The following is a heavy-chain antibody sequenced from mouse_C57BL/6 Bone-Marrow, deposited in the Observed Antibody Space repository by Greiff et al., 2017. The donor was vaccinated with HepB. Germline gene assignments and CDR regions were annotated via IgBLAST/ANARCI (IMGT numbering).Heavy chain of an antibody. Sequence: VQLQQSGAELVKPGASVKMSCKASGYTFTSYWITWVKQRPGQGLEWIGDIYPGSGSTNYNEKFKSKATLTVDTSSSTAYMQLSSLTSEDSAVYYCARASTVVASFDYWGQGTTLTVSS. J-gene: IGHJ2*01. D-gene: IGHD1-1*01. CDR1: GYTFTSYW. CDR2: IYPGSGST. CDR3: ARASTVVASFDY. V-gene: IGHV1-55*01.